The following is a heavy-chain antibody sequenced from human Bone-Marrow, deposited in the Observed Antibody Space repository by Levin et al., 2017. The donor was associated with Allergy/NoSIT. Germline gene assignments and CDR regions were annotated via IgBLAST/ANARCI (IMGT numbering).Heavy chain of an antibody. CDR2: ISYDGSNK. CDR1: GFTFSSYG. Sequence: GGSLRLSCAASGFTFSSYGMHWVRQAPGKGLEWVAVISYDGSNKYYADSVKGRFTISRDNSKNTLYLQMNSLRAEDTAVYYCAKNRLLWFGELYPRSNSNFDYWGQGTLVTVSS. J-gene: IGHJ4*02. CDR3: AKNRLLWFGELYPRSNSNFDY. V-gene: IGHV3-30*18. D-gene: IGHD3-10*01.